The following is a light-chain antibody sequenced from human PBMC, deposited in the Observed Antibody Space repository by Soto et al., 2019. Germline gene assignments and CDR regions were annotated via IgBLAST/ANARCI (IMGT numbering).Light chain of an antibody. Sequence: EIVLTQSPGTLSLSPGERAALSCRTSQSVSSSYFAWYQQKPGQAPRLLIYGASSRATGIPDRFSGSGSGTDVTLTISRLEPEDFAVYYCQQSGSSPWTFGQGTKVEIK. CDR3: QQSGSSPWT. V-gene: IGKV3-20*01. J-gene: IGKJ1*01. CDR2: GAS. CDR1: QSVSSSY.